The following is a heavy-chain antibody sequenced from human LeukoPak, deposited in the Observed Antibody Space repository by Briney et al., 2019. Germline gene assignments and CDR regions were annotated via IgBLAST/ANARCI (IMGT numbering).Heavy chain of an antibody. CDR2: MYHTGTT. V-gene: IGHV4-38-2*02. CDR1: GYSISHGYY. D-gene: IGHD4-11*01. Sequence: SETLSLTCSVSGYSISHGYYWGWIRQPPGKGLEWIGSMYHTGTTYYNPSLKSRVTISIDTSKNLFSLNLSSVTAADTAVYYCARDDYGNYADYYFDYWGQGILVTVSS. J-gene: IGHJ4*02. CDR3: ARDDYGNYADYYFDY.